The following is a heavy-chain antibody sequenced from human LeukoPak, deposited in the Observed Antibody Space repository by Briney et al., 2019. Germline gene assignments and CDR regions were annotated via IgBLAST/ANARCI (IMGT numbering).Heavy chain of an antibody. Sequence: GGSLRLSCAASGFIFSNYGMNWVRQAPGKGLEWVSYISSSSSTIYYADSVKGRFTISRDNAKNSLYLQMNSLRAEDTAVYSCATGGNFYYSHWGQGTLVTVSS. CDR1: GFIFSNYG. V-gene: IGHV3-48*01. J-gene: IGHJ1*01. CDR3: ATGGNFYYSH. D-gene: IGHD4-11*01. CDR2: ISSSSSTI.